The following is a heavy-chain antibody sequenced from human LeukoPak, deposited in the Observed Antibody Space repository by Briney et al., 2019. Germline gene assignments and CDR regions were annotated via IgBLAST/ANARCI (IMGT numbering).Heavy chain of an antibody. J-gene: IGHJ4*02. CDR3: AREHPFGVILIRGFDY. CDR2: TNTNSGGT. Sequence: ASVKVSCKASGYTFTGYYLHWVRQAPGQGLEWMGWTNTNSGGTNFAQKFQGRVTMTRDTSITTAYMEMSRLRSDDTAVYYCAREHPFGVILIRGFDYWGQGTLVTVSS. V-gene: IGHV1-2*02. D-gene: IGHD3-3*01. CDR1: GYTFTGYY.